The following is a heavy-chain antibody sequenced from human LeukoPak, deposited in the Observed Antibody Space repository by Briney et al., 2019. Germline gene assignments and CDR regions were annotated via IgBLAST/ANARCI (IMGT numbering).Heavy chain of an antibody. V-gene: IGHV3-64D*06. D-gene: IGHD3-10*01. Sequence: GGSLRLSCSASGSSFSTYAMHWARQAPGKGLEYVSAINGNGGTTYYADSVKGRFIISRDNSKNTLYLQLRSLRAEDTAVYYCPRGPPFFTNWSQGTLVTVSS. J-gene: IGHJ4*02. CDR3: PRGPPFFTN. CDR1: GSSFSTYA. CDR2: INGNGGTT.